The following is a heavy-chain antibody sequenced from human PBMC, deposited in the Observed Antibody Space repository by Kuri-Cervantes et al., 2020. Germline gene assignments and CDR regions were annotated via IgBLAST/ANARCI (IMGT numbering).Heavy chain of an antibody. Sequence: SVKVSCKASGGYFGSYGISWVRQAPGQGLEWMGGIFPGLGPPNTAQKFQGRVTITADSPALTVYLELRSLRSDDTAVYYCARGGEHVVVETGPSDGFDIWGQGTRVTVSS. J-gene: IGHJ3*02. D-gene: IGHD2-21*02. V-gene: IGHV1-69*10. CDR2: IFPGLGPP. CDR1: GGYFGSYG. CDR3: ARGGEHVVVETGPSDGFDI.